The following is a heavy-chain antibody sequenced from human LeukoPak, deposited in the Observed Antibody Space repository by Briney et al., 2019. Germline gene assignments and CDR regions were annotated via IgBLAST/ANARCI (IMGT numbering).Heavy chain of an antibody. J-gene: IGHJ6*02. Sequence: PGGSLRLSCAASGFTFSSYWMSWVRQAPGKGLEWVANIKQDGSEKYYVDSVKGRFTISRDNAKNSLYLQMNSLRAEDTAVYYCAMEYSSSRYYYGMDVWGQGTTVTVSS. CDR3: AMEYSSSRYYYGMDV. CDR2: IKQDGSEK. CDR1: GFTFSSYW. V-gene: IGHV3-7*04. D-gene: IGHD6-6*01.